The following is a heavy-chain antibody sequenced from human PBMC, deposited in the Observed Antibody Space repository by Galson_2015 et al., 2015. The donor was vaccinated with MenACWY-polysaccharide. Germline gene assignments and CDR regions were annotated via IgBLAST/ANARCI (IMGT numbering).Heavy chain of an antibody. CDR1: GFTFSRYW. Sequence: SLRLSCAASGFTFSRYWMHWVRQAPGKGLVWVSRINNDGSSTDYADSVKGRFTTSRDNAKNTLYLQMNSLRAEDTAVYYCVRDPAFEDRLFDYWGQGALVTVSS. J-gene: IGHJ4*02. CDR3: VRDPAFEDRLFDY. CDR2: INNDGSST. V-gene: IGHV3-74*01. D-gene: IGHD3-16*02.